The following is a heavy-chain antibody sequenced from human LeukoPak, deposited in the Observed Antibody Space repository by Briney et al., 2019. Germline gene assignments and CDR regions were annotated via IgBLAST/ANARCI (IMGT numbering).Heavy chain of an antibody. Sequence: GGSLRLSCAASGFTFSSYEMNWVRQAPGKGLEWVSYISSSGSKIYYADSVKGRFTISRDNAKNSLYLQVNSLRAEDTAVYYCARDNPPVSYALDVWGQGTTVTVSS. V-gene: IGHV3-48*03. D-gene: IGHD1-14*01. CDR2: ISSSGSKI. J-gene: IGHJ6*02. CDR1: GFTFSSYE. CDR3: ARDNPPVSYALDV.